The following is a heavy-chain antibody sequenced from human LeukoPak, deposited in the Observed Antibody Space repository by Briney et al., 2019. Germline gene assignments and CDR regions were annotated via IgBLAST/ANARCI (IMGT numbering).Heavy chain of an antibody. CDR1: GFTFSDYY. Sequence: GGSLILSCAASGFTFSDYYMSWIRQAPGKGLEWVSYISSSSSYTNYADSVKGRFTISRDNAKNSLYLQMNSLRAEDTAVYYCARVSLWFGGYYSDYWGQGTLVTVSS. CDR3: ARVSLWFGGYYSDY. CDR2: ISSSSSYT. J-gene: IGHJ4*02. V-gene: IGHV3-11*05. D-gene: IGHD3-10*01.